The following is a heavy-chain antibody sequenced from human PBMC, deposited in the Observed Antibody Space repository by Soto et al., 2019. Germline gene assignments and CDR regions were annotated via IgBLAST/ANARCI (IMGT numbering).Heavy chain of an antibody. CDR1: RYSVTSYW. D-gene: IGHD2-2*01. CDR2: IDFSDSYT. Sequence: GESLKISCKGSRYSVTSYWTSGVRQLPGKGEEWMGRIDFSDSYTNYSPSFQGHVTISADKSISTAYRQWSSLKASDTAMYYCARKRVVPAATYYYYGMDVWGQGTTVTVSS. V-gene: IGHV5-10-1*01. J-gene: IGHJ6*02. CDR3: ARKRVVPAATYYYYGMDV.